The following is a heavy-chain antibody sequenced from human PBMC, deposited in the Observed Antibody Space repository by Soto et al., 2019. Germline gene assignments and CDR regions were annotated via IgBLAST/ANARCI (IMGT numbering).Heavy chain of an antibody. CDR1: GGTFSRYT. CDR3: ASHFTGVLVLGTSPPGGDNYGWDV. CDR2: IIPILDIP. Sequence: QVQLVQSGSEVKKPGSSVKVSCKASGGTFSRYTFTWVRQAPGQGLEWMGRIIPILDIPNYAQNFQGRDTITTDKSTSPASIALSSLTSDDTAVYYCASHFTGVLVLGTSPPGGDNYGWDVWGQGTTVTVSS. J-gene: IGHJ6*02. D-gene: IGHD2-8*02. V-gene: IGHV1-69*02.